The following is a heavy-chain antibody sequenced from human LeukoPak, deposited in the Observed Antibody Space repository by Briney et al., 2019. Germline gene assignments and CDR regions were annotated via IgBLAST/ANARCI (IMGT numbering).Heavy chain of an antibody. CDR3: AKMGGTSPPH. V-gene: IGHV1-69*06. Sequence: EASVKVSCKASGDIFNHYAINRVRQAPGQGIEYMGGIILTVGATKFAQKFQGTVTITADKSSNTVYMELSSLRPEDTAVYYCAKMGGTSPPHWGQGTLVTVSS. D-gene: IGHD1-1*01. J-gene: IGHJ4*02. CDR2: IILTVGAT. CDR1: GDIFNHYA.